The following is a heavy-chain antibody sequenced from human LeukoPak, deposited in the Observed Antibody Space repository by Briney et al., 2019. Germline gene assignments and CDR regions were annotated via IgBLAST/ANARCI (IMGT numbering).Heavy chain of an antibody. CDR3: ARLSTGWYGHFDF. CDR1: GFTLSYNW. J-gene: IGHJ4*02. CDR2: IKEDGSEK. V-gene: IGHV3-7*03. D-gene: IGHD6-13*01. Sequence: GGSLRLSCAASGFTLSYNWMSWVRRAPGKGLEWVASIKEDGSEKYYVDSVKGRFTISRDNAKNSLYLQMNSLRAEDTAVYYCARLSTGWYGHFDFWGQGTLVAVSS.